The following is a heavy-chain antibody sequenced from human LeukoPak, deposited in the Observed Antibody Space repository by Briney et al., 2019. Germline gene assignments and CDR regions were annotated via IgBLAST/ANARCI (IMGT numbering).Heavy chain of an antibody. V-gene: IGHV1-69*06. J-gene: IGHJ4*02. CDR2: IIPIFGTA. Sequence: SVKVSCKASGGTFSSYAISWVRQAPGQGLEWMGGIIPIFGTANYAQKFQGRVTITADKSTSTAYMELRSLRSDDTAVYYCARDHSSSCQLFDYWGQGTLVTVSS. D-gene: IGHD6-13*01. CDR1: GGTFSSYA. CDR3: ARDHSSSCQLFDY.